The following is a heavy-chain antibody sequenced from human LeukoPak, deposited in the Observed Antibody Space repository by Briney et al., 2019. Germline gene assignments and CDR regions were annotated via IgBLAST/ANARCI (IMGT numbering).Heavy chain of an antibody. J-gene: IGHJ4*02. D-gene: IGHD3-22*01. V-gene: IGHV1-8*01. CDR3: ARGRAYSSGPGFDY. CDR2: MNPNSGNT. Sequence: ASVKVSCKASGYTFTSNDINWVRQATGQGLEWMGWMNPNSGNTGYAQKFQGRVTMTRNTSINTAYMELSSLRPEDTALYYCARGRAYSSGPGFDYWAQGTLVTVSS. CDR1: GYTFTSND.